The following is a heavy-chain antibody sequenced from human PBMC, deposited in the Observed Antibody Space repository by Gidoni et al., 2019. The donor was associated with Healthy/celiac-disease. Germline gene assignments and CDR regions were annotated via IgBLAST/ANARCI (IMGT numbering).Heavy chain of an antibody. Sequence: VQLVEAAGGVVQPGGSLRLSCAATGCTVSSYGMHRVRQAPGKGLEWVAFIRYDGSNKYYADSVKGRFTISRDNSKNTLYLQMNSLRAEDTAVYYCAKDGCVRGYWYFDLWGRGTLVTVSS. D-gene: IGHD3-10*01. J-gene: IGHJ2*01. V-gene: IGHV3-30*02. CDR3: AKDGCVRGYWYFDL. CDR1: GCTVSSYG. CDR2: IRYDGSNK.